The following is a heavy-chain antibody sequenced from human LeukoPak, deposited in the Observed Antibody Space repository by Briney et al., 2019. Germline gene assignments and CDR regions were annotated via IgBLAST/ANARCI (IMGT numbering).Heavy chain of an antibody. D-gene: IGHD3-10*01. CDR1: GGSISSYY. CDR3: ARVESSGSYEYYYYYMDV. J-gene: IGHJ6*03. Sequence: SETLSLTCTVSGGSISSYYWSWIRQPPGKGLEWIGYIYYSGSTNYNPSLKSRVTISVDTSNNQFSLKLSSVTAADTAVYYCARVESSGSYEYYYYYMDVWGKGTTVTVSS. V-gene: IGHV4-59*01. CDR2: IYYSGST.